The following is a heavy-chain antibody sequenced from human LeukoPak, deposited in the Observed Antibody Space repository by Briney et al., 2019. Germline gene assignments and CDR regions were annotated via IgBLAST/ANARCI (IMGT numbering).Heavy chain of an antibody. CDR2: INTDSGNP. J-gene: IGHJ4*02. CDR3: ARSSFMGIAARSFDY. CDR1: GYTFTTYA. V-gene: IGHV7-4-1*02. D-gene: IGHD6-6*01. Sequence: GASVRVSCKASGYTFTTYAINWVRQAPGQGLEWMGWINTDSGNPTYAQGLTGRFVFSFDTSVSTAYLLISSLKAEDTAAYYCARSSFMGIAARSFDYWGQGTLVTVSS.